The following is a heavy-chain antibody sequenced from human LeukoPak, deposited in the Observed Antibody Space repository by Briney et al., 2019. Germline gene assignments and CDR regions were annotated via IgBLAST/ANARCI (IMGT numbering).Heavy chain of an antibody. J-gene: IGHJ4*02. CDR3: ARDQYDTWSRRGNFDS. CDR1: GFTFGKYW. Sequence: GSLRLSCVASGFTFGKYWMRWVRQAPGKGLEWVANIKLDGSEKNYVDSVKGRFIISRDNTKNSLYLQMNSLRVEDTAVFYCARDQYDTWSRRGNFDSWGQGSLVIVSS. D-gene: IGHD3-3*01. CDR2: IKLDGSEK. V-gene: IGHV3-7*03.